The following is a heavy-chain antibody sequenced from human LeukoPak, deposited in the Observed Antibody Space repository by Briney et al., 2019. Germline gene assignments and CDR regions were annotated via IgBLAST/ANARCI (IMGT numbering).Heavy chain of an antibody. Sequence: GGSLRLSCAASGFTFNSYEMNWVRQAPGKGLEWVSYIRSRGSTIYYADSVKGRFTISRDNAKNSLYLQMNSLRAEDTAVYYCARDQYHYYGMDVWGQGTTVTVSS. CDR1: GFTFNSYE. J-gene: IGHJ6*02. D-gene: IGHD4-11*01. CDR2: IRSRGSTI. CDR3: ARDQYHYYGMDV. V-gene: IGHV3-48*03.